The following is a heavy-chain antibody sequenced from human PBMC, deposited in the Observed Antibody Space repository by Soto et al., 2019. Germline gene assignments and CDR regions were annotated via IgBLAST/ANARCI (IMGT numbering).Heavy chain of an antibody. CDR1: GYTFTSYG. V-gene: IGHV1-18*01. CDR2: ISAYNGNT. Sequence: VQLVQSGAEVKKPGASVKVSCKASGYTFTSYGLSGVRQAPGQGLEWMGWISAYNGNTNYAQKLQGRVTMTTDTSTSTAYMELRSLRSDDTAVYYCARDGRIAARPYPYYYYGMYVWGQGTTVTVSS. J-gene: IGHJ6*02. CDR3: ARDGRIAARPYPYYYYGMYV. D-gene: IGHD6-6*01.